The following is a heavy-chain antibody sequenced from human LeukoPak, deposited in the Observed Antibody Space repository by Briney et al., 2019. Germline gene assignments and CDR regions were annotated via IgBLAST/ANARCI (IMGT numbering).Heavy chain of an antibody. V-gene: IGHV1-18*01. CDR1: VYTFTSYG. Sequence: ASVKVSCKSSVYTFTSYGISWVRQAPGQGLEWMGWISAYNGNTNYAQKLQGRVTMTTDTSTGTAYMELRSLRSDDTAVYYCARQDYYDSSGVFDYWGQGTLVTVSS. J-gene: IGHJ4*02. CDR3: ARQDYYDSSGVFDY. D-gene: IGHD3-22*01. CDR2: ISAYNGNT.